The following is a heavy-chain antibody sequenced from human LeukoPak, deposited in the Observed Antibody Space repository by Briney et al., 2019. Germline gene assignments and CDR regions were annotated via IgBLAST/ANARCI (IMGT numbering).Heavy chain of an antibody. CDR1: GFTFSSYG. V-gene: IGHV3-30*18. CDR2: ISYDGSNK. Sequence: GGSLRLSCAASGFTFSSYGMHWVRQAPGKGLEWVAVISYDGSNKYYADSVKGRFTISRDNSKNTLYLQMNSLRAGDTAVYYCAKDPYDSSGHSGHWGQGTLVTVSS. CDR3: AKDPYDSSGHSGH. J-gene: IGHJ4*02. D-gene: IGHD3-22*01.